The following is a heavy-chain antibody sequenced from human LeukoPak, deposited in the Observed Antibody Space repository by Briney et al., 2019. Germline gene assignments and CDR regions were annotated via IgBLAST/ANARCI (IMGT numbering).Heavy chain of an antibody. CDR2: IYHSGST. Sequence: PSETLSLTCAVSGYSISSGYYWDWIRQPPGKGLEWIGSIYHSGSTYYNPSLKSRVTISVDTSKNQFSLKLSSVTAADTAVYYCARLGYCSSTSCYDYWGQGALVTVSS. J-gene: IGHJ4*02. D-gene: IGHD2-2*01. CDR3: ARLGYCSSTSCYDY. CDR1: GYSISSGYY. V-gene: IGHV4-38-2*01.